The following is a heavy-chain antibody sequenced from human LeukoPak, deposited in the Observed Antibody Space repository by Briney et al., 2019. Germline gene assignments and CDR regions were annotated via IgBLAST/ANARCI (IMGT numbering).Heavy chain of an antibody. CDR3: ARGAYDFWSGYSNWFDP. J-gene: IGHJ5*02. CDR1: GGSFSGYY. CDR2: INHSGST. D-gene: IGHD3-3*01. Sequence: SETLSLTCAVYGGSFSGYYWSWIRQPPGKGLEWIGEINHSGSTNYNPSLKSRVTISVDTSKNQFSLKLGSVTAADTAVYYCARGAYDFWSGYSNWFDPWGQGTLVTVSS. V-gene: IGHV4-34*01.